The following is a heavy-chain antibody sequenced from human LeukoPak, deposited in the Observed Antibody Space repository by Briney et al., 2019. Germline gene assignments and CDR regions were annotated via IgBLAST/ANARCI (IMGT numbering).Heavy chain of an antibody. CDR1: GYIFDDYG. V-gene: IGHV3-20*04. J-gene: IGHJ1*01. Sequence: GGSLRLSCAGSGYIFDDYGIRWVRQPPGKGLEWVLGINWNGGSTGYAASVKGRCTISRDNAKTALYLEMNSLRVEDTAFYYCVRLGRDGYTYGAAYWGQGALVTVSS. D-gene: IGHD5-24*01. CDR2: INWNGGST. CDR3: VRLGRDGYTYGAAY.